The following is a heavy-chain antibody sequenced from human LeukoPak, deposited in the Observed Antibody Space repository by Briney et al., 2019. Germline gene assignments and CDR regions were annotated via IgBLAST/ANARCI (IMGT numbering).Heavy chain of an antibody. D-gene: IGHD2-21*02. CDR2: IIPIFGTA. J-gene: IGHJ4*02. CDR3: ASRVTRDY. V-gene: IGHV1-69*13. CDR1: GYTFTGYY. Sequence: SVKVSCKASGYTFTGYYMHWVRQAPGQGLEWMGGIIPIFGTANYAQKFQGRVTITADESTSTAYMELSSLRSEDTAVYYCASRVTRDYWGQGTLVTVSS.